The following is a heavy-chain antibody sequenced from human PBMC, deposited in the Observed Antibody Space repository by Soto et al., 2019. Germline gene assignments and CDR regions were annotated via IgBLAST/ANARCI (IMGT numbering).Heavy chain of an antibody. V-gene: IGHV4-39*07. D-gene: IGHD2-15*01. CDR3: ASSSGGSYYDY. CDR2: IYYSGST. Sequence: PSETLSLTCTVSGGSISSSSYYWGWIRQPPGKGLEWIGYIYYSGSTNYNPSLKSRVTISVDTSKNQFSLKLSSVTAADTAVYYCASSSGGSYYDYWGQGTLVTVSS. CDR1: GGSISSSSYY. J-gene: IGHJ4*02.